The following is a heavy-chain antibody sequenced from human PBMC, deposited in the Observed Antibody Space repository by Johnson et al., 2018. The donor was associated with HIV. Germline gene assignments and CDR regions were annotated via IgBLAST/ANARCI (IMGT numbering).Heavy chain of an antibody. V-gene: IGHV3-NL1*01. Sequence: QEQLVESGGGVVQPGRSLRLSCAASGFTFSSYGMHWVRQAPGKGLEWVSVIYSGGSTYYADSVKGRFTISRDNSKNTLYLQMNSLRAEDTAVYYCAKASHWAFDIWGQGTMVTVSS. CDR3: AKASHWAFDI. D-gene: IGHD1-1*01. J-gene: IGHJ3*02. CDR1: GFTFSSYG. CDR2: IYSGGST.